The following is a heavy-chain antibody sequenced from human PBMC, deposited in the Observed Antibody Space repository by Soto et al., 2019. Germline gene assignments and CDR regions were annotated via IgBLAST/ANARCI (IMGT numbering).Heavy chain of an antibody. CDR1: GYSFTSYW. D-gene: IGHD6-6*01. CDR2: IDPSDSYT. CDR3: ARHGLGAARSYYYYGMDV. J-gene: IGHJ6*02. Sequence: GESLKISCKGSGYSFTSYWISWVRQMPGKGLEWMGRIDPSDSYTNYSPSFQGHVTISADKSISTAYLQWSSLKASDTAMYYCARHGLGAARSYYYYGMDVWGQGTTVTAPS. V-gene: IGHV5-10-1*01.